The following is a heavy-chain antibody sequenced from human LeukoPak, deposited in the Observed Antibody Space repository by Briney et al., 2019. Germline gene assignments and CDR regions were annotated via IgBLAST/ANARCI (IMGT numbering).Heavy chain of an antibody. CDR1: GVSFSGYY. V-gene: IGHV4-34*01. CDR2: INHSGRT. CDR3: ATVRAPYRIAAAGTTWFDP. D-gene: IGHD6-13*01. J-gene: IGHJ5*02. Sequence: KAAQTLSLTCAVYGVSFSGYYWSWIRQPPGKGLEWIGEINHSGRTNSNPSLTSRVTISVDTSTNQCSLKLSSVTAADTAVHYCATVRAPYRIAAAGTTWFDPWGQGTLVTVSS.